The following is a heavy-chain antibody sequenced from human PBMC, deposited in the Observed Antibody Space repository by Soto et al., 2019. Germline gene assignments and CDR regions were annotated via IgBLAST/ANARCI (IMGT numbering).Heavy chain of an antibody. V-gene: IGHV4-34*01. D-gene: IGHD3-9*01. CDR2: INHSGST. Sequence: QVQLQQWGAGLLKPSETLSLTCAVYGGSFSGYYWSWIRQPPWKGLEWIGEINHSGSTNYNPSLKSRVTVSVDTSKNQFSLKLSAVTAADPAVYYCERLFGGILTGYPGWFDHWGQGTLVTVSS. CDR3: ERLFGGILTGYPGWFDH. J-gene: IGHJ5*02. CDR1: GGSFSGYY.